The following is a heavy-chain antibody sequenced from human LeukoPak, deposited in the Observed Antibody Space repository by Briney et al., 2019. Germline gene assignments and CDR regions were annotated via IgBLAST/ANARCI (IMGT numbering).Heavy chain of an antibody. Sequence: GGSLRLSCAAFGFTFSSYWMCWVRQAPGKGLEWVAKIKQDGSEKYYVDSVKGRFTISRDNAKNSLYLQMNSLRAEDTAVYYCASTLTLDYWGQGTLVTVSS. CDR2: IKQDGSEK. V-gene: IGHV3-7*02. CDR3: ASTLTLDY. J-gene: IGHJ4*02. CDR1: GFTFSSYW.